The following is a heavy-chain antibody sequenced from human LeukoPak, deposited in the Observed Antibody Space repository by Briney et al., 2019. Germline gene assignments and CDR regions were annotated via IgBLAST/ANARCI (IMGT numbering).Heavy chain of an antibody. J-gene: IGHJ4*02. CDR3: ARDFRSSSWYIGDY. Sequence: GGSLRLSCAASGFTFSNYSMTWVRLAPGKGLEWISYISGGGTPVYYADSVEGRFTVSRDNEENSLYLQMNSLRADDTAVYYCARDFRSSSWYIGDYWGQGAQVTVSP. CDR1: GFTFSNYS. V-gene: IGHV3-48*01. CDR2: ISGGGTPV. D-gene: IGHD6-13*01.